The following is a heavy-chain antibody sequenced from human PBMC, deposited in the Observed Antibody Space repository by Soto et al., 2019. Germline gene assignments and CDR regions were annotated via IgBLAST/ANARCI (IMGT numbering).Heavy chain of an antibody. CDR3: ARPSNMIVPVRGAFDI. Sequence: QVQLVQSGAEVKKPGSSVKVSCKASGGTFSSYAISWVRQAPGQGLEWMGGIIPIFGTANYAQKFQGRVKITADESTSTAYMELSSLRSEDTAVYYCARPSNMIVPVRGAFDIWGQGTMVTVSS. J-gene: IGHJ3*02. CDR2: IIPIFGTA. D-gene: IGHD3-22*01. CDR1: GGTFSSYA. V-gene: IGHV1-69*12.